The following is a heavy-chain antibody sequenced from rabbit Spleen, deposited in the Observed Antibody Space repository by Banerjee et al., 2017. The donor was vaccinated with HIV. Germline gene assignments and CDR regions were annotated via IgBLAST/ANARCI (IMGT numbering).Heavy chain of an antibody. V-gene: IGHV1S45*01. Sequence: QEQLEESGGDLVKPEGSLTLTCTASGFSFSSGYWICWVRQAPGKGLEWIACIYAGVGGNTYYASWAKGRFTISKASSTTVTLQMTSLTAADTATYFCARGDTYGYVNYGYAASFALWGPGTLVTVS. CDR3: ARGDTYGYVNYGYAASFAL. CDR1: GFSFSSGYW. D-gene: IGHD6-1*01. J-gene: IGHJ4*01. CDR2: IYAGVGGNT.